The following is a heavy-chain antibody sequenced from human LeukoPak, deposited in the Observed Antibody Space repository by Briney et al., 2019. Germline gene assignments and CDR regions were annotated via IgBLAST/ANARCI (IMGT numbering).Heavy chain of an antibody. CDR2: IKQDGSEK. V-gene: IGHV3-7*03. J-gene: IGHJ4*02. Sequence: PGGSLRLSCAASGFTLSSYWMSWVRQAPGKGLEWVANIKQDGSEKYYVDSVEGRFTISRDNAKNSLYLQMNSLIAEDTTVYYCARVREDGPFFDYWGQGTLVTVSS. CDR3: ARVREDGPFFDY. D-gene: IGHD2-15*01. CDR1: GFTLSSYW.